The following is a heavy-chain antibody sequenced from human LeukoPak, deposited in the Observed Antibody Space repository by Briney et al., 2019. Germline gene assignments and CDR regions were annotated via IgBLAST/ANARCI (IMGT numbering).Heavy chain of an antibody. J-gene: IGHJ6*04. D-gene: IGHD3-10*02. CDR2: ISSSGSTI. CDR1: GFTFSSYE. V-gene: IGHV3-48*03. CDR3: AELGITMIGGV. Sequence: GGSLRLSCGASGFTFSSYEMNWVRQAPGKGLAWVSYISSSGSTIYYADSVKGRFTISRDNAKNSLYLQMNSLRAEDTAVYYCAELGITMIGGVWGKGTTVTISS.